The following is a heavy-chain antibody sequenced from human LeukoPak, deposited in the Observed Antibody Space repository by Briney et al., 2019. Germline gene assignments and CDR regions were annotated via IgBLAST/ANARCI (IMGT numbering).Heavy chain of an antibody. Sequence: GASVTVSCKASVYTFTAYCIHWVRQAPGQGLKWMGWIDPNTGQTDSAQKSQGRVTVTRDTSINTAYMDLSSLRSDDTAVYYCARVVGQGTAMPSRDFFDYWGQGTLVTVSS. V-gene: IGHV1-2*02. J-gene: IGHJ4*02. D-gene: IGHD5-18*01. CDR2: IDPNTGQT. CDR3: ARVVGQGTAMPSRDFFDY. CDR1: VYTFTAYC.